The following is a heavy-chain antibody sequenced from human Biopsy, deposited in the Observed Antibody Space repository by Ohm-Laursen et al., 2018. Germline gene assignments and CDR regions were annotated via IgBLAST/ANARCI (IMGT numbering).Heavy chain of an antibody. CDR1: GVYISDYY. V-gene: IGHV4-39*01. J-gene: IGHJ5*02. D-gene: IGHD3-22*01. Sequence: SETLSLTCSVSGVYISDYYWGWIRQPPGKGLEWIGSIFYRGSTHYKPSLKSRVNISVDTSKNQFLLKLNSVTAADTAVYYCARDYDTSGYYYVSWGQGTLVTVSS. CDR2: IFYRGST. CDR3: ARDYDTSGYYYVS.